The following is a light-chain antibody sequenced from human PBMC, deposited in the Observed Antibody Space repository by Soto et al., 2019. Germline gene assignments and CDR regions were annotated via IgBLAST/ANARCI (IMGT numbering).Light chain of an antibody. Sequence: EIVLTQSPATLSFSPGERATLSCRASQSVSSYLAWYQQKPGQAPRLLIYDASNRATGIPARFSGSGSGTEFTLTISSLQSEDFAVYYCQQYNNWPLFGQGTRLEIK. J-gene: IGKJ5*01. CDR1: QSVSSY. CDR3: QQYNNWPL. CDR2: DAS. V-gene: IGKV3-11*01.